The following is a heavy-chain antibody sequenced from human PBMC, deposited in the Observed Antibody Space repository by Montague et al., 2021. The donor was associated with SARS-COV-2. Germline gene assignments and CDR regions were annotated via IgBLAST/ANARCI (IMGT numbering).Heavy chain of an antibody. V-gene: IGHV4-39*01. J-gene: IGHJ4*02. CDR1: GDSVSSSDHY. CDR2: VYYSGYT. Sequence: SETLSLTCTVSGDSVSSSDHYWGWIRQPPGKGLEWLGIVYYSGYTYYNPSVKGRVTISIDASKNQFSLKLNSLTATDTAIYHCARRRLREDYCDFWGQGTLLTVSS. CDR3: ARRRLREDYCDF. D-gene: IGHD4-17*01.